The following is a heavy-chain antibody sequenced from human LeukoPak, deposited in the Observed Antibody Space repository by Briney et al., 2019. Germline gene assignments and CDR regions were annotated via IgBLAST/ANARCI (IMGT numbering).Heavy chain of an antibody. Sequence: GSVKLSCTASGYTFSDYYMNWVRQAPGQGLECMRCINPNSGGTNYAQKFQGRATMTRDTSISTAYMEPSRLRSDDTAVYYCARGFRSPQIRYYYYMDVWGKGTTVTVSS. V-gene: IGHV1-2*02. CDR1: GYTFSDYY. CDR2: INPNSGGT. CDR3: ARGFRSPQIRYYYYMDV. J-gene: IGHJ6*03.